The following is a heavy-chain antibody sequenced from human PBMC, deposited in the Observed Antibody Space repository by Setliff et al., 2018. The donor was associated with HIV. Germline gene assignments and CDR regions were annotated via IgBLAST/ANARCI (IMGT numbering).Heavy chain of an antibody. CDR2: INHSGST. J-gene: IGHJ6*03. CDR1: GGSFTDYY. Sequence: KASETLSLTCAVFGGSFTDYYWIWIRQPPGKGLEWIGEINHSGSTHYNPSLKSRFIISVDTSKNQFSLKVNSMTAADTAVYYCARGARLLAAYSDRWDYFYMAVWGKGTTVTV. V-gene: IGHV4-34*01. CDR3: ARGARLLAAYSDRWDYFYMAV. D-gene: IGHD1-26*01.